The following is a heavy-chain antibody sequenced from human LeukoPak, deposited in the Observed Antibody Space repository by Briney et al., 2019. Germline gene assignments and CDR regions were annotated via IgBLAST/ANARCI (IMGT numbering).Heavy chain of an antibody. J-gene: IGHJ6*02. D-gene: IGHD1-14*01. Sequence: GGSLRLSCAASGFTFSNYAMSWVRQAPGKGLEWVSVISGSGGSTYYADSVKGRFTISRDNSKNTLFLQMNSLRAEDTAVYYCAKDLQGTRYYYYGMDVWGQGTTVTVSS. CDR3: AKDLQGTRYYYYGMDV. CDR2: ISGSGGST. V-gene: IGHV3-23*01. CDR1: GFTFSNYA.